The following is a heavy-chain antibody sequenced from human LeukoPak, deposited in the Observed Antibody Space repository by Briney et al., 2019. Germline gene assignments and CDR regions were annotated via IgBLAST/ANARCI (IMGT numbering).Heavy chain of an antibody. V-gene: IGHV4-59*01. D-gene: IGHD4-17*01. CDR1: GGSISSYY. J-gene: IGHJ4*02. CDR3: ARVNRGFYGDYGFDY. CDR2: IYYTGST. Sequence: PSETLSLTCSVSGGSISSYYWSWIRQPPGKGLEWIGYIYYTGSTNYNPSLKSRVTISVDTSKNQFSLKLSSVTAADTAVYYCARVNRGFYGDYGFDYWGQGTLVTVSS.